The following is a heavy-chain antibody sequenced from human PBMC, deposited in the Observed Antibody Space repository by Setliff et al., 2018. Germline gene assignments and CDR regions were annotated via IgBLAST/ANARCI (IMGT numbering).Heavy chain of an antibody. CDR2: INHSGTT. J-gene: IGHJ4*02. CDR3: AKFGPLDLTGDWAFDN. Sequence: SETLSLTCAVYGGSFSSFYWSWICQPPGKGLEWIGEINHSGTTNYNPSLKSRVTISVDTSKKQYSLKLSSVTAADTAVYYCAKFGPLDLTGDWAFDNWGQGTLVTVSS. CDR1: GGSFSSFY. V-gene: IGHV4-34*01. D-gene: IGHD7-27*01.